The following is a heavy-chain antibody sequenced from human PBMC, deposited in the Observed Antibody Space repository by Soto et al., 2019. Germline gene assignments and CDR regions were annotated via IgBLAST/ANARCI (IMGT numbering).Heavy chain of an antibody. D-gene: IGHD6-19*01. V-gene: IGHV4-4*02. CDR1: GGSISSSDW. CDR3: ARAKVAVAGTANDY. J-gene: IGHJ4*02. CDR2: VHHSGRT. Sequence: QVQLQESGPGLVKPSGTLSLTCGVSGGSISSSDWWSWVRQPPGKGLEWIGEVHHSGRTNYNPSLKSRATISVDKSKNQFSLNLNSVTAADTAVYYCARAKVAVAGTANDYWGQGTLVTVSS.